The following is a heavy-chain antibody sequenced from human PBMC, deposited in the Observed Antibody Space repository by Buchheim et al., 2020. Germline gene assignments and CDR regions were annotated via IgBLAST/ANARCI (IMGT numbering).Heavy chain of an antibody. CDR3: ARDDGSSRFDY. Sequence: QVHLVESGGDMVQPGTSLRLSCAATGFIFKDYGMQWVRQAPGKGLEWVAVISDDGDKRYFADSVKGRFTVYRDNSKNTVYLQMRSLRAEDTAVYYCARDDGSSRFDYWGQGTL. CDR1: GFIFKDYG. D-gene: IGHD6-13*01. J-gene: IGHJ4*02. V-gene: IGHV3-30*03. CDR2: ISDDGDKR.